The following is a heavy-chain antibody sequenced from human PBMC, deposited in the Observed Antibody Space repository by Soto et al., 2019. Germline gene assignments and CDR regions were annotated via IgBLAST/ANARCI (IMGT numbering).Heavy chain of an antibody. Sequence: ASVKVSCKASGYTFTGYYMHWVRQAPGQGLEWMGWINPNSGGTNYAQKFQGWVTMTRDTSISTAYMELSRLRSDDTAVYYCARSPIYCSGGSCYRRWYFNLWGCGILVTVSS. V-gene: IGHV1-2*04. J-gene: IGHJ2*01. D-gene: IGHD2-15*01. CDR2: INPNSGGT. CDR1: GYTFTGYY. CDR3: ARSPIYCSGGSCYRRWYFNL.